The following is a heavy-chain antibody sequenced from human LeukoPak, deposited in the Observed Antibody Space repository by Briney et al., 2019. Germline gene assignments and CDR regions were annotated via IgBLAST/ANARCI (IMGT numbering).Heavy chain of an antibody. CDR3: ARDPNYMDV. Sequence: PGGSLRLSCAASGFTFGSYAISWVRQAPGKGLEWVSTISGSGDTTYYADSVKGRFTISRDNSKNTPYLQMNSLRAEDTAVYYCARDPNYMDVWGKGTTVTVSS. J-gene: IGHJ6*03. CDR1: GFTFGSYA. V-gene: IGHV3-23*01. CDR2: ISGSGDTT.